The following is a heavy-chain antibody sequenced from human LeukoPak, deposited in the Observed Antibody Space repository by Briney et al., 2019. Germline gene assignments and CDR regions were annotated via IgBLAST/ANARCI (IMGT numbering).Heavy chain of an antibody. CDR1: GYSLTTSS. CDR3: ARHMISGNFYTPVDY. D-gene: IGHD3-10*01. V-gene: IGHV5-51*01. CDR2: IYPGDSDT. Sequence: GEPLNISSQGSGYSLTTSSIAWLRQMPGKGLKWMGIIYPGDSDTTYRPSLQAQVTISADKSISTAYLQWSSLKASDTAMYYCARHMISGNFYTPVDYWGQGTLVTVSS. J-gene: IGHJ4*02.